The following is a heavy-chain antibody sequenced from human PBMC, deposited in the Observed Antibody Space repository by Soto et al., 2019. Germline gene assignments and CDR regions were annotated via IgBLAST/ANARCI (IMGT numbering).Heavy chain of an antibody. V-gene: IGHV2-5*02. CDR2: IYWDDDR. Sequence: QITLKESGPTLVKPTQTLTLTCTFSGFSLNTAGVGVGWVRQPPRKALEWLALIYWDDDRRYSHSLKSRLTITNDTSKNQVVLTMTNMDPVDTATYYCVHSHLIGDWGQGTLVTVSS. CDR3: VHSHLIGD. CDR1: GFSLNTAGVG. J-gene: IGHJ4*02. D-gene: IGHD3-9*01.